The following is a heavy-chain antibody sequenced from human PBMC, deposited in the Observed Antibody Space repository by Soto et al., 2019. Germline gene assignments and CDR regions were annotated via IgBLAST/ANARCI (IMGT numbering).Heavy chain of an antibody. Sequence: EVQLVESGGGLVQPGGSLRLSCAASGFTFSSYDMHWVRQATGKCLEWVSAIGTAGDTYYPGSVKGRFTISRENAKNSLYLQMNSLRAEDTAVYYCARVHCSGGSCYLGFDYWGQGTLVTVSS. J-gene: IGHJ4*02. V-gene: IGHV3-13*01. CDR2: IGTAGDT. CDR3: ARVHCSGGSCYLGFDY. D-gene: IGHD2-15*01. CDR1: GFTFSSYD.